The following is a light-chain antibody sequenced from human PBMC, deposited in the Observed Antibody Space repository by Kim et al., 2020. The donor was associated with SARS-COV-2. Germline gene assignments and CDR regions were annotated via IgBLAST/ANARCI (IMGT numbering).Light chain of an antibody. CDR2: EVS. Sequence: PGQSVTISCTGTGSDVGGYNFVSWYQQNPGKAPKLMIYEVSKRPSGVPDRFSGSKSGNTASLTVSGLQAEDEADYYCSSYAGSNNVFGTGTKVTVL. CDR3: SSYAGSNNV. J-gene: IGLJ1*01. CDR1: GSDVGGYNF. V-gene: IGLV2-8*01.